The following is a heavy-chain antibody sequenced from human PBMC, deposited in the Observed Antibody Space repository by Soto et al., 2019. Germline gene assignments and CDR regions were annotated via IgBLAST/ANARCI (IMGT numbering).Heavy chain of an antibody. Sequence: QVQLVQSGPEVMNPGASVKVSCKTSGYNFVNHGISWVRQAPGRGLEWLGWISGHNGATKYGKRLQGRVTMTIDTSTTTAYMELRSLRSDDTAVCYCARDLYPLAYYFDYWGQGTLVTVSS. CDR3: ARDLYPLAYYFDY. CDR1: GYNFVNHG. V-gene: IGHV1-18*04. CDR2: ISGHNGAT. J-gene: IGHJ4*02.